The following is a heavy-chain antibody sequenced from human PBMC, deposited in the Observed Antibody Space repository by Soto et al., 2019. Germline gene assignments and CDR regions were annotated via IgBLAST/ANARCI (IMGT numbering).Heavy chain of an antibody. CDR3: ARDRDDDGSGNYYNRIDF. V-gene: IGHV1-69*01. CDR2: IIPIFGTP. CDR1: GGLFSTYA. D-gene: IGHD3-10*01. J-gene: IGHJ4*02. Sequence: QVQLVQSGAEVKKPGSSVKVSCTASGGLFSTYAISWLRQAPGQGLEWMGGIIPIFGTPNYAQRFQGSVTITADESTSTANRELSRLRSEDTAVYYCARDRDDDGSGNYYNRIDFWGQGTLVTVSS.